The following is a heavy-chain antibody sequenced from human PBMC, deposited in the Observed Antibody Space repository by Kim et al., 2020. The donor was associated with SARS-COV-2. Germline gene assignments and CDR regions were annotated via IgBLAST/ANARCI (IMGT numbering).Heavy chain of an antibody. V-gene: IGHV3-33*01. D-gene: IGHD3-9*01. CDR3: ARASDWLFDY. CDR1: GFTFSSYG. J-gene: IGHJ4*02. CDR2: IWYDGSNK. Sequence: GGSLRLSCAASGFTFSSYGMHWVRRAPGKGLEWVAVIWYDGSNKYYADSVKGRFTISRDNSKNTLYLQMNSLRAEDTAVYYCARASDWLFDYWGPGTLAT.